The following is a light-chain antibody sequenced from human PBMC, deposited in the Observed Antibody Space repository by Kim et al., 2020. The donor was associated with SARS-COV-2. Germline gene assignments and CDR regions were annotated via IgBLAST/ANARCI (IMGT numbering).Light chain of an antibody. V-gene: IGKV1-5*01. CDR3: QQYYGYPWT. Sequence: ASVGDRVTITCRARQSIADWSAWYQQKPGTAPKLLIFGASSLKSGVPSRFSGSGSGTDFTLTISSLQPDDFATYYCQQYYGYPWTFGQGTKVDIK. J-gene: IGKJ1*01. CDR2: GAS. CDR1: QSIADW.